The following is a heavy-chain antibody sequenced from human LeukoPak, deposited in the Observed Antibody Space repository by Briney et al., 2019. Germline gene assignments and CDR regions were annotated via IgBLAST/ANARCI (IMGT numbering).Heavy chain of an antibody. CDR1: GFTVSSNY. Sequence: GGSLRLSCAASGFTVSSNYMSWVRQAPGKGLEWVSVVYSGGSTYYADSVKGRFTISRDNAKNSLYLQMNSLRAEDTAVYYCARVPLYYDSTSFQHWGQGTLVTVSS. J-gene: IGHJ1*01. CDR2: VYSGGST. CDR3: ARVPLYYDSTSFQH. V-gene: IGHV3-53*01. D-gene: IGHD3-22*01.